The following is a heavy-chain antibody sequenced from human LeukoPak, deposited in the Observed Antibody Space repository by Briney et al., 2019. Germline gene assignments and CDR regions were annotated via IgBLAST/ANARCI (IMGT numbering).Heavy chain of an antibody. CDR1: GFTFSNFA. J-gene: IGHJ4*02. D-gene: IGHD7-27*01. Sequence: GGSLRLSCTPSGFTFSNFAMSWIRQAPGKGLEWVSYISSSGSTIYYADSVKGRFTISRDNAKNSLYLQMNSLRAEDTAVYYCARRTGDIGTYYFDYWGQGTLVTVSS. CDR2: ISSSGSTI. CDR3: ARRTGDIGTYYFDY. V-gene: IGHV3-11*01.